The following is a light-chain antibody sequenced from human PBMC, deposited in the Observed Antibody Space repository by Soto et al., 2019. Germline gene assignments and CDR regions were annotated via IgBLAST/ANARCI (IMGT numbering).Light chain of an antibody. Sequence: ATLMTLSLSIRTAQGHHHVPITCRESQGIRNELDWYQQKAGKAPQLLIYAASSSGSGVPSRFSGSGSGTDFTLTISRLQADDFAIYYCQQYSTSVTFGQGTKVDIK. CDR1: QGIRNE. J-gene: IGKJ1*01. CDR2: AAS. CDR3: QQYSTSVT. V-gene: IGKV1-6*01.